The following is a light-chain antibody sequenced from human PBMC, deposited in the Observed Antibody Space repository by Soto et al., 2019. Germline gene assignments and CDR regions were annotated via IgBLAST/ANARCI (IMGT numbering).Light chain of an antibody. CDR1: QSINTW. J-gene: IGKJ1*01. CDR3: QQYNSFPQT. Sequence: DMQLTQSPPTLSASVGDKVTLTCRVSQSINTWLAWYQQKSGKAPKLLIFDASSLQTGVPSRFSGSGSGTEFSLTISSLQPDDFGTYYCQQYNSFPQTFGQGTKVEIK. CDR2: DAS. V-gene: IGKV1-5*01.